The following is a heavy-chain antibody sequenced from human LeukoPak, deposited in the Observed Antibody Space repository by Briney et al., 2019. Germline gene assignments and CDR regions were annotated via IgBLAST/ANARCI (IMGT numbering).Heavy chain of an antibody. CDR1: GFIVSSND. V-gene: IGHV3-53*04. CDR2: IHSGGTT. CDR3: ARGGAYHYALDV. Sequence: GGSPRLSCALSGFIVSSNDMSWVRQAPGKGLEWVSGIHSGGTTYYADSVKGRFTISRQNSKNTLYLQMNSLTSEDTAVYFCARGGAYHYALDVWGQGTKVTVSS. J-gene: IGHJ6*02. D-gene: IGHD3-16*01.